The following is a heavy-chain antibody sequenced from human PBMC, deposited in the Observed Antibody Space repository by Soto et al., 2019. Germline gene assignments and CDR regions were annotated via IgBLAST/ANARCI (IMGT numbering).Heavy chain of an antibody. V-gene: IGHV3-23*01. J-gene: IGHJ3*02. D-gene: IGHD3-3*01. Sequence: GGSLRLSCAASGFTFGSYAMSWVRQAPGKGLEWVSAISGSGRNTYFADSVKGRFTISRDNSKNMLYLQMNSLRAEDTAVYYCAAPPSRFWGGFDAFDIWGQGTMVTVSS. CDR3: AAPPSRFWGGFDAFDI. CDR2: ISGSGRNT. CDR1: GFTFGSYA.